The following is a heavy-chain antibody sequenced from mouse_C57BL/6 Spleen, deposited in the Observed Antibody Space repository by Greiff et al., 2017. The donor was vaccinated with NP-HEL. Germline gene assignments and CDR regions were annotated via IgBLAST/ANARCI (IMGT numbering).Heavy chain of an antibody. V-gene: IGHV1-7*01. D-gene: IGHD2-13*01. CDR1: GYTFTSYW. CDR3: ARGGTDCDDYYAMDY. CDR2: INPSSGYT. Sequence: VQLQQSGAELAKPGASVKLSCKASGYTFTSYWMHWVKQRPGQGLEWIGYINPSSGYTRYNQKFKDKATLTADKSSSTASMQLSSLTYEDSAVYSCARGGTDCDDYYAMDYWGQGTAVTVSS. J-gene: IGHJ4*01.